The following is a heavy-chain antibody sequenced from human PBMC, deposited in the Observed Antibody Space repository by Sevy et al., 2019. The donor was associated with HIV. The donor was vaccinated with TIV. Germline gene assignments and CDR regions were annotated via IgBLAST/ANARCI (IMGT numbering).Heavy chain of an antibody. CDR3: ARDILVEVAATPSCGYYYYYGMDV. V-gene: IGHV3-30-3*01. CDR2: ISYDGSNK. J-gene: IGHJ6*02. Sequence: GGSLRLSCAASGFTFSSYAMHWVRQAPGKGLEWVAVISYDGSNKYYADSVKGRFTISRDNSKNTQYLQMNSLRAEDTAVYYYARDILVEVAATPSCGYYYYYGMDVWGQGTTVTVSS. CDR1: GFTFSSYA. D-gene: IGHD2-15*01.